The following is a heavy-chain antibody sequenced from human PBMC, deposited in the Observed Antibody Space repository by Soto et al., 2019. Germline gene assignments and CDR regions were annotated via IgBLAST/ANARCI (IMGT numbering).Heavy chain of an antibody. D-gene: IGHD4-17*01. CDR3: ARTLGHGEYRLIY. CDR2: MNPNSGRT. Sequence: ASVKVSCKASGYTFTNYDINWVRQAPGQGLEWMGWMNPNSGRTGYAENLQVRLTLTRNTSISTAYMELSGLRSEDTAVYYCARTLGHGEYRLIYWGQGTPVTGSS. CDR1: GYTFTNYD. J-gene: IGHJ4*02. V-gene: IGHV1-8*02.